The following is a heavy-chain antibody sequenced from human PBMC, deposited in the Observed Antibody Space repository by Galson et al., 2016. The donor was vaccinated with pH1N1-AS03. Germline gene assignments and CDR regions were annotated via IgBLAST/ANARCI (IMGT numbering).Heavy chain of an antibody. J-gene: IGHJ4*02. CDR1: GFSLSNYW. CDR2: INKDGSEK. D-gene: IGHD3-10*01. CDR3: ARLPRGPWRFDY. V-gene: IGHV3-7*01. Sequence: SLRLSCAVSGFSLSNYWMTWFRQTPGKGLEWVANINKDGSEKSYVDPVKGRFTISRDTAKNSVFLQMNSVRGEDRAVYYCARLPRGPWRFDYWGQGTLVTVSS.